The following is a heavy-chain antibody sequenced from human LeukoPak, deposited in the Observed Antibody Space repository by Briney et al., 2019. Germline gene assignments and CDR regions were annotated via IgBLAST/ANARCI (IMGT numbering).Heavy chain of an antibody. CDR1: GGSISSSPYY. CDR2: IYYSGST. Sequence: PSETLSLTCTVSGGSISSSPYYWSWIRQPPGKGLEWIGYIYYSGSTYYNPSLKSRVTISVDTSKKQFSLKLTSVTAADTAVYYCARHLFGSGYYPDYWGQGTLVTVSS. V-gene: IGHV4-39*01. D-gene: IGHD3-22*01. CDR3: ARHLFGSGYYPDY. J-gene: IGHJ4*02.